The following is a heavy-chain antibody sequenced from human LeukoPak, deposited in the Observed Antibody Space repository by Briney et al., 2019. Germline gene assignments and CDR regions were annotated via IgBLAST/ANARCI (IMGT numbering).Heavy chain of an antibody. J-gene: IGHJ4*02. CDR1: GYSISNGYY. V-gene: IGHV4-38-2*02. CDR3: ARLAGLRFLEWLGNDY. D-gene: IGHD3-3*01. Sequence: KPSETLSLTCTVSGYSISNGYYWGWILLPPGKGLEWIGSIFHSGNTYYNPSLKSRVTISVDTSKNQFSLKLSSVTAADTAVYYCARLAGLRFLEWLGNDYWGQGTLVTVSS. CDR2: IFHSGNT.